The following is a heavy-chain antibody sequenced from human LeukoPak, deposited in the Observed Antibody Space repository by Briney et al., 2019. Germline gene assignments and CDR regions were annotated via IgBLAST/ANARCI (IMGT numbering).Heavy chain of an antibody. Sequence: GGSLRLSCAASGFTFSSYAMSWVRQAPGKGLEWVSSISSSSSYIYYADSVKGRFTISRDNAKNSLYLQMNSLRAEDTAIYYCAKGVLSAHLDYWGQGTLVTVSS. CDR1: GFTFSSYA. J-gene: IGHJ4*02. V-gene: IGHV3-21*04. CDR3: AKGVLSAHLDY. D-gene: IGHD2/OR15-2a*01. CDR2: ISSSSSYI.